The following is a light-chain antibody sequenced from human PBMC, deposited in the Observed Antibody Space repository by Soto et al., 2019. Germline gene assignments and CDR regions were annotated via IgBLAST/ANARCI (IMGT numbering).Light chain of an antibody. CDR3: QQYDNPHTWT. CDR2: GAS. Sequence: EIVLTQSPGTLSLSPGERATLSCRSSQSVSYSYLAWYQQKPGQAPRLLIYGASSRATGIPDRFSGSGSGTDFTLTINRLEPEDFAVYYCQQYDNPHTWTFGQGTKV. J-gene: IGKJ1*01. CDR1: QSVSYSY. V-gene: IGKV3-20*01.